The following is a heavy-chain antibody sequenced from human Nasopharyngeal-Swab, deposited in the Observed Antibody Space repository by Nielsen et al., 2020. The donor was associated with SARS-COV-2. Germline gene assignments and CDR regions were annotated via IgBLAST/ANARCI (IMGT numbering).Heavy chain of an antibody. CDR3: ARRLYGSGSYYSLDFDY. CDR2: IYPGDSDT. J-gene: IGHJ4*02. Sequence: GESLKISCKGSGYSFTSYWIGWVRQMPGKGLEWMGIIYPGDSDTRYSPSFQGQVTISADKSISTAYLQWSSLRASDTAMYYCARRLYGSGSYYSLDFDYWGQGTLVTVSS. CDR1: GYSFTSYW. V-gene: IGHV5-51*01. D-gene: IGHD3-10*01.